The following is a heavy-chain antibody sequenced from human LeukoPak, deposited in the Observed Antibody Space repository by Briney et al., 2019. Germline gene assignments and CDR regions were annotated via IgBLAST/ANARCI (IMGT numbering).Heavy chain of an antibody. V-gene: IGHV3-23*01. CDR1: GFTFSSYA. CDR2: IGGGGDNR. CDR3: AECRSENIAAAGNH. Sequence: PGGSLRLSCAASGFTFSSYALSWVRQAPGKGLEWVSAIGGGGDNRYYADSAKGRFTISRDNSKNTLYLEMNSLRAEDTAVYYCAECRSENIAAAGNHWGQGTVVSVSS. D-gene: IGHD6-13*01. J-gene: IGHJ4*02.